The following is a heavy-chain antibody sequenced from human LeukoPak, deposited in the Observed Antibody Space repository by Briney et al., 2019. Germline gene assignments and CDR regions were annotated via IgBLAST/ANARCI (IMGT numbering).Heavy chain of an antibody. D-gene: IGHD5/OR15-5a*01. J-gene: IGHJ6*03. CDR3: ARDVSEGYMDV. V-gene: IGHV4-59*01. Sequence: SETLSLTCTVSGGSISSYYWSWIRQPPGRGLEWIGYIYYSGSTNYNPSLKSRVTISVDASKNQFSLKLSSVTAADTAVYYCARDVSEGYMDVWGKGTTVTVSS. CDR1: GGSISSYY. CDR2: IYYSGST.